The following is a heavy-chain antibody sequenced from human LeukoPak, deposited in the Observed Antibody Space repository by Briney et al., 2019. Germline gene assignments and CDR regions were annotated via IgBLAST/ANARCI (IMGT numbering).Heavy chain of an antibody. Sequence: PSETLSLTCTVSGGSISSDYWSWIRQPPEKGLEWIGYIYYTGSTNYNPSLKSRVTISVDTSKNQFSLKLSSVTAADTAVYYCARHRSGTTTDYWGQGTLVTVSS. V-gene: IGHV4-59*08. J-gene: IGHJ4*02. CDR1: GGSISSDY. CDR3: ARHRSGTTTDY. CDR2: IYYTGST. D-gene: IGHD1-7*01.